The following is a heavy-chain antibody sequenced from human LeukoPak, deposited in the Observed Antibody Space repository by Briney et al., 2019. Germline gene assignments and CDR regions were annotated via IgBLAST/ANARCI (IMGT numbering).Heavy chain of an antibody. D-gene: IGHD1-14*01. J-gene: IGHJ4*02. CDR1: GFTFSGYE. CDR3: AAKEGTRSDFDY. Sequence: GSLRLSCAASGFTFSGYEMNWVRQAPGKGLEWVSYISSSGSPVYYPDSVKGRFYISRDNAENSLYLQMNSLRVEDTAVYYCAAKEGTRSDFDYWGQGILVTVSS. CDR2: ISSSGSPV. V-gene: IGHV3-48*03.